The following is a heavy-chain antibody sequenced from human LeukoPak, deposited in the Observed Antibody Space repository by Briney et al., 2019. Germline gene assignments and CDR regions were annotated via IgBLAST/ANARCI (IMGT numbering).Heavy chain of an antibody. CDR1: GYTFTSYA. CDR2: INTNTGNP. Sequence: ASVKVSCKASGYTFTSYAMNWVRQAPGQGLEWMGWINTNTGNPTYAQGFTGRFVFSLDTPVSTAYLQISSLKAEDTAVYYCARRTYGSGSYYQVWGKGTTVTVSS. V-gene: IGHV7-4-1*02. D-gene: IGHD3-10*01. CDR3: ARRTYGSGSYYQV. J-gene: IGHJ6*04.